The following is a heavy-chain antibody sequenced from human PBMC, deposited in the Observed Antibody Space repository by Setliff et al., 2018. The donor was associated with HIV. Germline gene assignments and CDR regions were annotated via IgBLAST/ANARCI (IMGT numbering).Heavy chain of an antibody. CDR3: LKGVVATFFYYMDV. Sequence: GGSLRLSCEASGFDFRNTAMYWVRQSPGNGLEWVAGIWYDGTNAEYLDSVKGRFTISRDNSERTVYLEMNGVRVEDTAVYYCLKGVVATFFYYMDVWGKGT. CDR2: IWYDGTNA. J-gene: IGHJ6*03. D-gene: IGHD3-3*01. CDR1: GFDFRNTA. V-gene: IGHV3-33*07.